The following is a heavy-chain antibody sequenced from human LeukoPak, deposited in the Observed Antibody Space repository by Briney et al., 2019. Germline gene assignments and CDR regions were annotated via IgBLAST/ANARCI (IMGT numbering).Heavy chain of an antibody. CDR1: GYTFTTYG. Sequence: ASVKVSCKASGYTFTTYGISWVRQAPGRRLEWMGWISGYNGNTNYAQRFQGRVTLTSDTSTSTAYMELRSLRSEDTAIYYCVRDLAEDIVAVPAWGHWFDPRGQGTQVTVSS. J-gene: IGHJ5*02. V-gene: IGHV1-18*04. CDR2: ISGYNGNT. CDR3: VRDLAEDIVAVPAWGHWFDP. D-gene: IGHD2-2*01.